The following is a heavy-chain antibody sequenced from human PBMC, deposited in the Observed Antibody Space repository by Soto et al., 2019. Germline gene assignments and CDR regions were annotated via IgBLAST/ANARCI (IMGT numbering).Heavy chain of an antibody. CDR1: GFTFTTYS. Sequence: GSLRLSCAASGFTFTTYSMNWVRQAQGKGLEWLSYITAWSSAKDYPYSLKCPFTISTDDAKTSIYLQMSSQRVVDTAVYYCARDVHWSLDYWGQGTLVTVSS. J-gene: IGHJ4*02. D-gene: IGHD2-8*02. CDR3: ARDVHWSLDY. CDR2: ITAWSSAK. V-gene: IGHV3-48*04.